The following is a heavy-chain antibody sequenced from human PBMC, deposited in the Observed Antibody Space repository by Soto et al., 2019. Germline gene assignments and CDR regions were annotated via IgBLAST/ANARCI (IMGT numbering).Heavy chain of an antibody. V-gene: IGHV3-33*01. Sequence: QVQLVESGGGVVQPGRSLRLSCGASGFIFCNYGMHWVRQAPGKGLEWVAIIYYDGGNKYYAESVKGRFTISRDNSKNTVYLQMNSLRAGDTAVYYCARLTSCWLDSGGQGTLVTVSS. D-gene: IGHD2-2*01. J-gene: IGHJ5*01. CDR3: ARLTSCWLDS. CDR1: GFIFCNYG. CDR2: IYYDGGNK.